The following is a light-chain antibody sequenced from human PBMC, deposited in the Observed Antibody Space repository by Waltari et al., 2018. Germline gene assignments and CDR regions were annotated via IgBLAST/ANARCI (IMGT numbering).Light chain of an antibody. Sequence: QSALTQPRSVSGSPGQSVTISCTGSSSDVGGFQYVSWYQQHSGKAPKLMICDVSKRPSGVPDRFSGSKSGNTASLTISGLQAEDEADYYCCSYTSSYVVFGGGTKLTV. V-gene: IGLV2-11*01. CDR2: DVS. J-gene: IGLJ2*01. CDR3: CSYTSSYVV. CDR1: SSDVGGFQY.